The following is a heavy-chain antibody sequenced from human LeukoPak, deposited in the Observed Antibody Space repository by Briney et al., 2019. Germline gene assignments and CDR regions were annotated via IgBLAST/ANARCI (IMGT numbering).Heavy chain of an antibody. Sequence: PSETLSLTCTVSGGSISSYYWSWIRQPAGKGLEWIGRIYTSGSTNYNPSLKSRVTISVDTPKNQFSLTLSSVTAADTAVYYCARVVRLYSYGTSTYYCYYMDVWGKGTTVTVSS. J-gene: IGHJ6*03. V-gene: IGHV4-4*07. CDR3: ARVVRLYSYGTSTYYCYYMDV. D-gene: IGHD5-18*01. CDR1: GGSISSYY. CDR2: IYTSGST.